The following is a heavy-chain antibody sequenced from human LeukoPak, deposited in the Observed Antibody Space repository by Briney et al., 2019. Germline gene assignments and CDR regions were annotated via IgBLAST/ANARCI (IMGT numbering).Heavy chain of an antibody. CDR2: ISGSGVDT. Sequence: QPGGSLRLSCAASGFTFSSYAMSWVRQAPGKGLEWVSTISGSGVDTDYADSVKDRFPISRDNSRNTLYLQMNSLRAEDTAVYYCAKHQDWTVTVPDYWGQGTLVTVSS. CDR1: GFTFSSYA. V-gene: IGHV3-23*01. CDR3: AKHQDWTVTVPDY. J-gene: IGHJ4*02. D-gene: IGHD4-17*01.